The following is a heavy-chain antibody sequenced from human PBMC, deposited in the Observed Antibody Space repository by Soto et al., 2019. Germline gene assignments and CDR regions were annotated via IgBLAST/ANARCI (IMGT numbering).Heavy chain of an antibody. CDR3: AILYDYIWGSYRCGGSFDI. CDR1: GYTFTSYA. Sequence: QVQLVQSGAEVKKPGASVKVSCKASGYTFTSYAMHWVRQAPGQRLEWMGWINAGNGNTKYSQKFQGRVTITRDTSASTAYMELSSLRSEDTAVYYCAILYDYIWGSYRCGGSFDIWGQGTMVTVSS. V-gene: IGHV1-3*01. CDR2: INAGNGNT. J-gene: IGHJ3*02. D-gene: IGHD3-16*02.